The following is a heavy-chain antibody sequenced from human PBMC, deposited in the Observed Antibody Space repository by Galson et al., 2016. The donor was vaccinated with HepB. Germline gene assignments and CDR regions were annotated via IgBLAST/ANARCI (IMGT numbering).Heavy chain of an antibody. Sequence: TLSLTCTVSGGSISSGGYYWSWIRQHPGKGPEWNGYIYYIGTSYYNPSLKGRVTISLDTSKNQFSLRLTSVTPADTAVYYCARGEGVGTQLWFSDHWGQGTLVAVSS. CDR2: IYYIGTS. J-gene: IGHJ4*02. D-gene: IGHD5-18*01. V-gene: IGHV4-31*03. CDR1: GGSISSGGYY. CDR3: ARGEGVGTQLWFSDH.